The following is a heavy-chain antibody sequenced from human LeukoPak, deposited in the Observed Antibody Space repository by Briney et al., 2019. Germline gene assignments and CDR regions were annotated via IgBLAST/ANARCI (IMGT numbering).Heavy chain of an antibody. J-gene: IGHJ6*02. D-gene: IGHD3-16*02. V-gene: IGHV3-13*01. CDR1: GFSVSTFD. CDR3: TREWRGIASHYSGMDV. Sequence: GGSLGLSCVASGFSVSTFDMYWVRQAAGGGLEWVAAVGTNHDTLYLGSVKGRFTISRENAKNSLSLEMSYLTVEDTAVYYCTREWRGIASHYSGMDVWGQGTAVIVSS. CDR2: VGTNHDT.